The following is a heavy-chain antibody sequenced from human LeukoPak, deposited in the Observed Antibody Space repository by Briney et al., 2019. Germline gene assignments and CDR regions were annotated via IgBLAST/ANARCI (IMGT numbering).Heavy chain of an antibody. CDR3: AKDPTYCSGDSCYLTPIDY. CDR1: GFTFRYYG. J-gene: IGHJ4*02. Sequence: GSLRLSCVAPGFTFRYYGMSWVRQAPGKGLEWVSVISGSGGITYYADSVKGRFTISRDNSKNTLYLQMNSLRAEDTAVYYCAKDPTYCSGDSCYLTPIDYWGQGTLVTVSS. V-gene: IGHV3-23*01. CDR2: ISGSGGIT. D-gene: IGHD2-15*01.